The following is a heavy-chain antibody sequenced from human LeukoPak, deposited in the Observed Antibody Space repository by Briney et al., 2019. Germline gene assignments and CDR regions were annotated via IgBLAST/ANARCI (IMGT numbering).Heavy chain of an antibody. Sequence: PSETLSLTCTVSGGSISSYYWSWIRQPPGKGLEWIGYIYYSGSTNYNPSLKGRVTISVDTSKDQFSLKLSSVTAADTAVYYCARGVEAREDYFDYWGQGTLVTVSS. V-gene: IGHV4-59*01. J-gene: IGHJ4*02. CDR1: GGSISSYY. D-gene: IGHD1-26*01. CDR3: ARGVEAREDYFDY. CDR2: IYYSGST.